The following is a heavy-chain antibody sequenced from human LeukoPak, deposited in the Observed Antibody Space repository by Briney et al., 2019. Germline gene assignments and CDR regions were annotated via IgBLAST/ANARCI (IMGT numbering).Heavy chain of an antibody. CDR3: ARDYLLFDY. CDR1: GFTFDDYG. Sequence: GESLKISCAASGFTFDDYGMSWVRQAPGKGLEWVSGINWNGGSTGYADSVKGRFTISRDNAKSSLYLQMNSLRAEDTALYYCARDYLLFDYWGQGTLVTVSS. CDR2: INWNGGST. J-gene: IGHJ4*02. V-gene: IGHV3-20*04.